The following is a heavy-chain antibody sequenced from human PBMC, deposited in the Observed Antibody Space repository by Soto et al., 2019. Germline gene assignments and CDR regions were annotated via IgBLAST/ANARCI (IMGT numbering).Heavy chain of an antibody. V-gene: IGHV1-46*01. CDR3: ARDNRYSSSWYGEIAYYYSGMDV. CDR2: INPSGGST. D-gene: IGHD6-13*01. Sequence: ASVKVCCKASGYTFTSYYMHWVRQAPGQGLEWMGIINPSGGSTSYAQKFQGRVTMTRDTSTSTVYMELSSLRSEDTAVYYCARDNRYSSSWYGEIAYYYSGMDVWGQGTTVTVSS. CDR1: GYTFTSYY. J-gene: IGHJ6*02.